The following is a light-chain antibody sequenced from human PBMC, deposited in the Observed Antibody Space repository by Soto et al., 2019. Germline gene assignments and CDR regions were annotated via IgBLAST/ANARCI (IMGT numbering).Light chain of an antibody. J-gene: IGKJ4*01. V-gene: IGKV3-11*01. CDR2: DVS. CDR3: HHRNDLPFT. Sequence: EVVLTQSPATLSLSPGERATLSCRASQSVYSYLAWYQQKPGQPPRLLISDVSNRATGIPARFSGSGYGTDFTLTISSLEPEDFAVYYCHHRNDLPFTFGGGTKVEIK. CDR1: QSVYSY.